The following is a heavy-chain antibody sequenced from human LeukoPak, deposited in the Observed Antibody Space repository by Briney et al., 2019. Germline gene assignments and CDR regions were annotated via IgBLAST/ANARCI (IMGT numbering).Heavy chain of an antibody. Sequence: GGSLRLSCAASGFTFSSYAMSWVRQAPGKGLEWVSAISGSGGSTYYADSVKGRFTISRDNSKNTLYLQMNSLRAEDTAVYYCAKEGTKWELLRWGNYFDYWGQGTLVTVSS. D-gene: IGHD1-26*01. CDR3: AKEGTKWELLRWGNYFDY. J-gene: IGHJ4*02. CDR1: GFTFSSYA. CDR2: ISGSGGST. V-gene: IGHV3-23*01.